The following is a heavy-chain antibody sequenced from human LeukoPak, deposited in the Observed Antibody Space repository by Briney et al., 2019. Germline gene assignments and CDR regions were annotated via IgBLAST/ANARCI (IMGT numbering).Heavy chain of an antibody. V-gene: IGHV3-23*01. CDR1: GFTFSSYA. CDR3: ANGGLWLPTRSD. Sequence: GGSLRLSCAPSGFTFSSYAMSWVSHAPGKGLEWVSAISGSGGSTYYADPVKGRFTISRDNSKNTLYLQMNSLRAEDTAVYYCANGGLWLPTRSDWGQGTLVTVSS. CDR2: ISGSGGST. D-gene: IGHD5-18*01. J-gene: IGHJ4*02.